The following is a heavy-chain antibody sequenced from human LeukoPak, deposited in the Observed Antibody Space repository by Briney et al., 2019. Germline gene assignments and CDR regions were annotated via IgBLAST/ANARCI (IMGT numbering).Heavy chain of an antibody. D-gene: IGHD1-26*01. Sequence: ASVKVSCKASGYTFTGYYMHWVRQAPGQGLEWMGWINPNSGGTNYAQKFQGWVTMTRDTSISTAYMELSRLRSDDTAVYYCARGMGATEGNYYYGMDVWGQGTTVTVSS. CDR3: ARGMGATEGNYYYGMDV. CDR2: INPNSGGT. CDR1: GYTFTGYY. J-gene: IGHJ6*02. V-gene: IGHV1-2*04.